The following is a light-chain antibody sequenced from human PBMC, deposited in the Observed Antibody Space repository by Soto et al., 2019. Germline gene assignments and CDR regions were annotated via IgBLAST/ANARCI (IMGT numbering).Light chain of an antibody. Sequence: EIVLTQSPGTLSLSQGERATLACRASQSVSSSYLAWYQQKPGQAPRPLIYAASSRATGIPARLSGSGSGTDSTLPISRLQPEDFAGYYCQEYGSSPQRFGQGTKVDIK. CDR1: QSVSSSY. CDR3: QEYGSSPQR. CDR2: AAS. V-gene: IGKV3-20*01. J-gene: IGKJ1*01.